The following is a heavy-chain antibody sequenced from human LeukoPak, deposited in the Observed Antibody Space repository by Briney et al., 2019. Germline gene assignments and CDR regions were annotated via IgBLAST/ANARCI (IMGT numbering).Heavy chain of an antibody. V-gene: IGHV3-53*01. D-gene: IGHD3-22*01. CDR3: ARHYYDSSGYYVGVGFDY. Sequence: GGSLRLPCAASGFTFSSNYMSWVRQAPGRGLEWVSVIYSGGNTFYADSVKGRFTISRDNSKNTLYLQMNSLRVEDTAVYYCARHYYDSSGYYVGVGFDYWGQGTLVTVSS. J-gene: IGHJ4*02. CDR1: GFTFSSNY. CDR2: IYSGGNT.